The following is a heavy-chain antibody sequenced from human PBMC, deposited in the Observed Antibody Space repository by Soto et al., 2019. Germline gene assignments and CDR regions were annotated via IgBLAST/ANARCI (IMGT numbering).Heavy chain of an antibody. J-gene: IGHJ6*02. V-gene: IGHV3-33*01. Sequence: PGGSLRLSCAASGFTFSSYGMHWVRQAPGKGLEWVAVIWYDGSNKYYADSVKGRFTISRDNSKNTLYLQMNSLRAEDTAVYYCASLPDYYGSGSYYEHGMDVWGQGTTVTVSS. CDR2: IWYDGSNK. CDR1: GFTFSSYG. CDR3: ASLPDYYGSGSYYEHGMDV. D-gene: IGHD3-10*01.